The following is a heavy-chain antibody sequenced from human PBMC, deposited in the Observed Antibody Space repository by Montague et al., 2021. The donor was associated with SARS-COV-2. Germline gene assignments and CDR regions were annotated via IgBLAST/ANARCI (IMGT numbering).Heavy chain of an antibody. D-gene: IGHD3-22*01. J-gene: IGHJ4*03. CDR1: GRSISGYY. V-gene: IGHV4-34*01. CDR3: ARGKDSSGLYGLKYDFDY. Sequence: SETLSLTCAVSGRSISGYYWSWIRQPPGKGLEWIGEINHSGSTNYNPSLKSRVTISVDTSKNQFSLKLSSVTAADTAVYYCARGKDSSGLYGLKYDFDYWGQGTLVTVSS. CDR2: INHSGST.